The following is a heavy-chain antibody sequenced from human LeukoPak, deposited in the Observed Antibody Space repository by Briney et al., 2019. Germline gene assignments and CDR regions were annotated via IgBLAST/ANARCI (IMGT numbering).Heavy chain of an antibody. D-gene: IGHD2-15*01. Sequence: GGSLRLSCAASGFTFSSYWMSWVRQAPGKGLEWVANIKEDGSEKHYLDSVKGRFTISRDNAKNSLYLQMNSLRAEDTAVYYCARESYCSGGSCYDYWGQGTLVTVSS. CDR3: ARESYCSGGSCYDY. CDR1: GFTFSSYW. V-gene: IGHV3-7*03. J-gene: IGHJ4*02. CDR2: IKEDGSEK.